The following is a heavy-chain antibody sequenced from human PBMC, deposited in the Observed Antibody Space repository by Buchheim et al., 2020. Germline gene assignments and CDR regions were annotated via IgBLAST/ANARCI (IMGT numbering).Heavy chain of an antibody. CDR2: INPSGGST. V-gene: IGHV1-46*03. CDR3: ARDRRPVCGVVIMLGYYYGMDV. Sequence: QVQLVQSGAEVKKPGASVKVSCKASGYTFTSYYMHWVRQAPGQGLEWMGIINPSGGSTSYAQKFQGRVTMTRDTSTSTVYMELSSLRSEDTAVYYCARDRRPVCGVVIMLGYYYGMDVWGQGTT. CDR1: GYTFTSYY. D-gene: IGHD3-3*01. J-gene: IGHJ6*02.